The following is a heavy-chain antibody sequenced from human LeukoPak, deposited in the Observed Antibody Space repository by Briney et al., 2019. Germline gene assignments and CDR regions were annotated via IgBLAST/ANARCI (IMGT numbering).Heavy chain of an antibody. J-gene: IGHJ3*02. D-gene: IGHD6-6*01. V-gene: IGHV3-7*01. CDR1: GFSFSDHW. CDR3: ARDTRPQGFDI. Sequence: GGSLRLSCVASGFSFSDHWMNWFRQAPGKGLEWVATIKKDGSEQYYVDSMKGRLTNSRDNAKNSVYLQIHNLGAEDTAVYYCARDTRPQGFDIWGQGTVVTVSS. CDR2: IKKDGSEQ.